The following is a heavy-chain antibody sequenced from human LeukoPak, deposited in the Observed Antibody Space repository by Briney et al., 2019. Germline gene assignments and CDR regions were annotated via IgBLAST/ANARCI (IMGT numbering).Heavy chain of an antibody. CDR2: IYYSGST. CDR3: ASWYYYDSSGYYYYYYGMDV. Sequence: SETLSLTCTVSGGSMSTYYWSWIRQPPGKGLEWIGYIYYSGSTNHNPSLKSRVTISVDTSKNQFSLKLSSVTAADTAVYYCASWYYYDSSGYYYYYYGMDVWGQGTTVTVSS. V-gene: IGHV4-59*08. CDR1: GGSMSTYY. D-gene: IGHD3-22*01. J-gene: IGHJ6*02.